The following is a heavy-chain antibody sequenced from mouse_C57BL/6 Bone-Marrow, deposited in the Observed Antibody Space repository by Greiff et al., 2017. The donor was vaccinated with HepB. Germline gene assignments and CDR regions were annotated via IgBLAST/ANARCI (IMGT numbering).Heavy chain of an antibody. CDR3: ARWGSSTYWYFDV. D-gene: IGHD1-1*01. V-gene: IGHV1-80*01. CDR2: IYPGDGDT. Sequence: VQLQQSGAELVKPGASVKISCTASGYAFSSYWMNWVKQRPGKGLEWIGQIYPGDGDTNYNGKFKGKATLTADKSSSTAYMQLGSLTSEDSVVYFCARWGSSTYWYFDVWGTGTTVTVSS. J-gene: IGHJ1*03. CDR1: GYAFSSYW.